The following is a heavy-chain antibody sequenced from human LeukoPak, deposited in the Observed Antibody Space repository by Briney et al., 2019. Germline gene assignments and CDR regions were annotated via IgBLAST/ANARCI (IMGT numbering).Heavy chain of an antibody. CDR2: TRNKANSYTT. Sequence: PGGSLRLSCAASGFTFSDHYMDWVRQAPGKGLEWVGRTRNKANSYTTEYAASVKGRFTISRDDSKNSLYLQMNSLKPEDTAVYYCARDRGAYYFDYWGQGTLVTVSS. D-gene: IGHD3-10*01. J-gene: IGHJ4*02. CDR3: ARDRGAYYFDY. V-gene: IGHV3-72*01. CDR1: GFTFSDHY.